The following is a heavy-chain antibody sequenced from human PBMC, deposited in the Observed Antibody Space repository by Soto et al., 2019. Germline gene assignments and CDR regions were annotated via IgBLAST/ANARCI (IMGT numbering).Heavy chain of an antibody. J-gene: IGHJ3*02. CDR1: GGSISSGGYY. V-gene: IGHV4-31*03. CDR3: ARGTYGGKDAFDI. D-gene: IGHD4-17*01. Sequence: QVQLQESGPGLVKPSQTLSLTCTVSGGSISSGGYYWSWIRQHPGKGLEWIGYIYYTGRTYDNPSLKSRVSISVDTSKNQFSLKLSSVTAADTAVYYCARGTYGGKDAFDIWGQGTMVTVSS. CDR2: IYYTGRT.